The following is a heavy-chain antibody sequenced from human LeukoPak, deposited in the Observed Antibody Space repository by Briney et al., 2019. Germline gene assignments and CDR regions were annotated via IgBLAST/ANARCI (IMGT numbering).Heavy chain of an antibody. V-gene: IGHV4-38-2*01. CDR1: GYSISSGYY. D-gene: IGHD6-13*01. Sequence: SETLSLTCSVSGYSISSGYYWGWIRPPPGKGLEWIGNIYHGGSTYYNSSLKRRVTMSGDTSKNQFSLQLSSVTAADTAVYYCARYSSSGKGDYWGQGTLVTVSS. CDR3: ARYSSSGKGDY. J-gene: IGHJ4*02. CDR2: IYHGGST.